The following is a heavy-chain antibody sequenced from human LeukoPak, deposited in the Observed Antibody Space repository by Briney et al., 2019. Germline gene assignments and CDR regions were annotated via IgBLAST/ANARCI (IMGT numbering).Heavy chain of an antibody. V-gene: IGHV4-59*01. CDR3: AREGISSYYYYMDV. J-gene: IGHJ6*03. CDR2: IYYSGST. Sequence: SETLSLTCTVSGGSISSYYWSWIRQPPGKGLEWIGYIYYSGSTNYNPSLKSRVTISVDTSKNQFSLKLSSVTAADTAVYYCAREGISSYYYYMDVWGKGTTVTVSS. D-gene: IGHD6-6*01. CDR1: GGSISSYY.